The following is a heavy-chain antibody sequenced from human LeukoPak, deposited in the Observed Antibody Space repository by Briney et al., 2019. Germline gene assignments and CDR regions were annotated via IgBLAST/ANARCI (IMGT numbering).Heavy chain of an antibody. Sequence: GASVKVSCKASGYTFIGYYMHWVRQAPGQGLEWMGWINPNSGGTNYAQNFQGRVTMTRDTSISTAHMELSRLRSDDTAVYYCARERTGAWGWPPSTVFDYWGQGTLVTVSS. V-gene: IGHV1-2*02. CDR3: ARERTGAWGWPPSTVFDY. J-gene: IGHJ4*02. CDR1: GYTFIGYY. CDR2: INPNSGGT. D-gene: IGHD3-16*01.